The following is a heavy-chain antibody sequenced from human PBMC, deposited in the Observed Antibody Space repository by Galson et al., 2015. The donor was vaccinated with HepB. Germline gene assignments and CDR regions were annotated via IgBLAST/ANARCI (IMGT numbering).Heavy chain of an antibody. V-gene: IGHV3-30*18. CDR3: ANVGYSGYDPSYYGMDV. CDR2: ISYDGSNK. J-gene: IGHJ6*02. CDR1: GFTFSSYG. Sequence: SLRLSCAASGFTFSSYGMHWVRQAPGKGLEWVAVISYDGSNKYYADSVKGRFTISRDNSKNTLYLQMNSLRAEDTAVYYCANVGYSGYDPSYYGMDVWGQGTTVTVSS. D-gene: IGHD5-12*01.